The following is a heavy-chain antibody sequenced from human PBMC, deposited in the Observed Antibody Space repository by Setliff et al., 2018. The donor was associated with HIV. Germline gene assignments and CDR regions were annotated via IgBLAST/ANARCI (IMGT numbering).Heavy chain of an antibody. CDR3: ARVTGTTVFHY. Sequence: GGSLRLSCAASGFTFSDHYMSWIRQAPGKGLEWVSSISGTATTIYSADSVKGRFTISRDNARNSLYLQMSSLRAEDTAVYYCARVTGTTVFHYWGQGTLVTVSS. CDR2: ISGTATTI. J-gene: IGHJ4*02. CDR1: GFTFSDHY. D-gene: IGHD1-7*01. V-gene: IGHV3-11*04.